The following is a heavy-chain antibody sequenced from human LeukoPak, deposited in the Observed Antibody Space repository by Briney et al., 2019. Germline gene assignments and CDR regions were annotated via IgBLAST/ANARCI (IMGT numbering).Heavy chain of an antibody. V-gene: IGHV4-4*07. CDR2: ISTGGST. J-gene: IGHJ4*02. D-gene: IGHD3-22*01. Sequence: NPSETLSLTCSVSGDSISYFYWSWIRQAAGKGLEWIGRISTGGSTDYNTSLKSRVTISVDTSKNQFSLKLSSVTAADTAVYYCARGGWNKFDYWGQGTLVTVSS. CDR3: ARGGWNKFDY. CDR1: GDSISYFY.